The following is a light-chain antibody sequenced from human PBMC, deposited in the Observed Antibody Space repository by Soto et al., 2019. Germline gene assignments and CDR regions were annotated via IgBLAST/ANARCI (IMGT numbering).Light chain of an antibody. CDR2: WAS. J-gene: IGKJ1*01. CDR1: RGVLYSSNNKNY. CDR3: QQYYSPPPT. V-gene: IGKV4-1*01. Sequence: DIVMTQSPDSLAVSLGERATINCKSSRGVLYSSNNKNYLAWYQQKPGQPPKLLIYWASTRESGVPDRFSGSGSGTDFTLTISSMQAEDVAVYYCQQYYSPPPTFGQGTKVDIK.